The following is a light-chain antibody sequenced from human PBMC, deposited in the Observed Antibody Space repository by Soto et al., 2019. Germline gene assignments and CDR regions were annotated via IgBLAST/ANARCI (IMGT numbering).Light chain of an antibody. V-gene: IGKV3-15*01. CDR1: QSVGSD. J-gene: IGKJ2*01. CDR3: QQYNDWPPYT. Sequence: EIVMTQSPATLSVSPGERATLSCRASQSVGSDLAWYQQRPGQAPRLVIFGASTRATGIPARFSGSGSGTEFTLTISSLQSEDRAVYYCQQYNDWPPYTFGQGTKLEIK. CDR2: GAS.